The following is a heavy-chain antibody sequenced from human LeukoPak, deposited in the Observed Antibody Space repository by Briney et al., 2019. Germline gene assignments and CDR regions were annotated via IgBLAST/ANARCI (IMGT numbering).Heavy chain of an antibody. CDR2: IDPNSGAT. CDR1: GYTFNYYY. V-gene: IGHV1-2*02. J-gene: IGHJ3*02. CDR3: ARYRRYNYDSRTSDI. Sequence: VASVKVSCKASGYTFNYYYIHWVRQAPGQGLEWMGWIDPNSGATNYAQKFQGRVTMTRDTSVSTAYMELSSLRSDDTAVHYCARYRRYNYDSRTSDIWGQGTMVTVSS. D-gene: IGHD3-22*01.